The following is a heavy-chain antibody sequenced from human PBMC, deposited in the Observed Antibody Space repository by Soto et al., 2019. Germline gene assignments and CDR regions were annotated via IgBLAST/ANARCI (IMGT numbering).Heavy chain of an antibody. V-gene: IGHV3-33*01. CDR1: GFTFSSYG. D-gene: IGHD3-22*01. Sequence: GGSLRLSCAASGFTFSSYGMHWVRQAPGKGLEWVAFIWYDGNNEYYADSVKGRFTISRDNSNNTLYLQMNSLRAEDTAVYYCAREQEGYYDSSGPGYWGQGTLVTVSS. CDR3: AREQEGYYDSSGPGY. J-gene: IGHJ4*02. CDR2: IWYDGNNE.